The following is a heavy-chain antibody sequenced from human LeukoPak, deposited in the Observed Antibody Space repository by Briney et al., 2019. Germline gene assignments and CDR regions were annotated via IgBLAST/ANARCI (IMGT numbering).Heavy chain of an antibody. D-gene: IGHD4-17*01. J-gene: IGHJ2*01. CDR2: IYYTGST. Sequence: SETLSLTCTVSGGSISSSTYYWGWIRQPPGKGLEWIASIYYTGSTNYNPSLKSRVTISVDTSKNQFSLKLSSVTAADTAVYYCARLRLPLSVTTPRINWYFDLWGRGTLVTVSS. CDR3: ARLRLPLSVTTPRINWYFDL. V-gene: IGHV4-39*01. CDR1: GGSISSSTYY.